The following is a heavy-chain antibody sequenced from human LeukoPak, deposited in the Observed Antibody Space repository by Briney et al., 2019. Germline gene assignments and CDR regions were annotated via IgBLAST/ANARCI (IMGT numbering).Heavy chain of an antibody. V-gene: IGHV3-21*01. J-gene: IGHJ4*02. Sequence: PGGSLRLSCAASGFTFSSYNMNWVRQAPGKGLEWVSSISGSSSYIYYADSVKGRFTISRGNAKNSLYLEMNSLRAEDTAVYYCARDCIAVAATETSFDYWGQGTLVTVSS. CDR2: ISGSSSYI. CDR1: GFTFSSYN. D-gene: IGHD6-19*01. CDR3: ARDCIAVAATETSFDY.